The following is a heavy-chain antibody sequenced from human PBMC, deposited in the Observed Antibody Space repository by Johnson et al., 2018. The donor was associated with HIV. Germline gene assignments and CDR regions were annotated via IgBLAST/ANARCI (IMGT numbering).Heavy chain of an antibody. Sequence: VQLVESGGGVVQPGGSLRLSCTASGSTVSSNYMSWVRQAPGKGLEWVSVIYSGGSSNYADSVKGRFTISRDNAKNSLYLQMHSLIAEDTAVYYCARDHGYWGMYDSSGLDRFDIWGQGTMVTVSS. CDR2: IYSGGSS. CDR3: ARDHGYWGMYDSSGLDRFDI. CDR1: GSTVSSNY. V-gene: IGHV3-66*01. D-gene: IGHD3-22*01. J-gene: IGHJ3*02.